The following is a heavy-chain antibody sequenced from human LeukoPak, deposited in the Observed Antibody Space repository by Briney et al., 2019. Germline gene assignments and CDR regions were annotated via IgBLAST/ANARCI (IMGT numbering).Heavy chain of an antibody. J-gene: IGHJ4*02. V-gene: IGHV4-59*12. CDR2: IYNSGST. Sequence: SETLSLTCTVSGGSISSYYWTWIRQPPGKGLEWIGYIYNSGSTNYNPSHKSRVTISVDKSKNEFSLKLNSVTAADTAVYYCARGYTPYDYWGQGTLVTVSS. CDR1: GGSISSYY. CDR3: ARGYTPYDY. D-gene: IGHD5-12*01.